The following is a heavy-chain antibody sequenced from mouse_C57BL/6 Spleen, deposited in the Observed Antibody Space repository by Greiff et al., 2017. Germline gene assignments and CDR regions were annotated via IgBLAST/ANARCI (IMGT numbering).Heavy chain of an antibody. D-gene: IGHD2-4*01. J-gene: IGHJ3*01. CDR3: ARERGFYDYAGTWFAY. CDR1: GYTFTSYW. V-gene: IGHV1-55*01. CDR2: IYPGSGST. Sequence: QVQLKQPGAELVKPGASVKMSCKASGYTFTSYWITWVKQRPGQGLEWIGDIYPGSGSTNYNEKFKSKATLTVDTSSSTAYMQLSSLTSEDSAVYYCARERGFYDYAGTWFAYWGQGTLVTVSA.